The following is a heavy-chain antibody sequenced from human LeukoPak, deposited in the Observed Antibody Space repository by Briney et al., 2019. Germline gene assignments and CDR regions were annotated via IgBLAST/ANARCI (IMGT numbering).Heavy chain of an antibody. CDR2: IYYSGST. D-gene: IGHD1-1*01. CDR3: ARGGRTTGTTTAFDI. Sequence: PSETLSLTCSVSGDSINNYYWNWIRQPPGMGLEWIGYIYYSGSTNYNPSLQSRVTMSIGTSKNQFSLKLSSVTAAGTAVYYCARGGRTTGTTTAFDIWGQGTMVTVSS. J-gene: IGHJ3*02. V-gene: IGHV4-59*12. CDR1: GDSINNYY.